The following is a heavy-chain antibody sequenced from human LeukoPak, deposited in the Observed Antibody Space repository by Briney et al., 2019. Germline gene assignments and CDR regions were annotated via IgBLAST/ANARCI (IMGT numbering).Heavy chain of an antibody. Sequence: SVKVSCTASGDTFSSYAISWVRQAPGQGLEWMGGIIPIFGTANYAQKFQGRVTITADESTSTAYMELSSLRSEDTAVYYCARPSIAARLHIYGMDVWGQGTTVTVSS. V-gene: IGHV1-69*13. CDR1: GDTFSSYA. J-gene: IGHJ6*02. D-gene: IGHD6-6*01. CDR3: ARPSIAARLHIYGMDV. CDR2: IIPIFGTA.